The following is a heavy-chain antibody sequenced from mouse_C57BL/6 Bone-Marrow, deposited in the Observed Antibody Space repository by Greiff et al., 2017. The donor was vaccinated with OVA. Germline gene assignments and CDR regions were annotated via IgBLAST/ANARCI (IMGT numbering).Heavy chain of an antibody. D-gene: IGHD2-2*01. CDR1: GYAFSSSW. V-gene: IGHV1-82*01. J-gene: IGHJ3*01. CDR3: AWLRVRFAY. CDR2: IYPGDGDT. Sequence: QVHVKQSGPELVKPGASVKISCKASGYAFSSSWMNWVKQRPGKGLEWIGRIYPGDGDTNYNGKFKGKATLTADKSSSTAYMQLSSLTSEDSAVYFCAWLRVRFAYWGQGTLVTVSA.